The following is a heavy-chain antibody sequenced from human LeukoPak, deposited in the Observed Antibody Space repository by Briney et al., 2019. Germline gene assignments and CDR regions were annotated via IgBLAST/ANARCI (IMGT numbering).Heavy chain of an antibody. CDR2: ISYDGSNK. D-gene: IGHD1-26*01. Sequence: GRSLRLSCAASRFTFSSYGMHWVRQAPGKGLEWVAVISYDGSNKYYADSVKGRFTISRDNSKNTLYLQMNSLRAEDTAVYYCAKEASGGIVGASPEPFDYWGQGTLVTVSS. CDR1: RFTFSSYG. V-gene: IGHV3-30*18. CDR3: AKEASGGIVGASPEPFDY. J-gene: IGHJ4*02.